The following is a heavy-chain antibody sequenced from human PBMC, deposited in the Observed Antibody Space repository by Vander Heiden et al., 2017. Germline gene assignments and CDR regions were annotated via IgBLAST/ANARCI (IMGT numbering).Heavy chain of an antibody. D-gene: IGHD6-6*01. CDR3: AKDRTTLYSSSSGDFDY. Sequence: EVQLLESGGGLVKPGGSLRLSCAASGFTVSSHAMSWVRQAPGKGLEWVSAISGSGGSTYYADSVKGRFTISRDNSKNTLYLQMNSLRAEDTAVYYCAKDRTTLYSSSSGDFDYWGQGTLVTVSS. CDR1: GFTVSSHA. J-gene: IGHJ4*02. CDR2: ISGSGGST. V-gene: IGHV3-23*01.